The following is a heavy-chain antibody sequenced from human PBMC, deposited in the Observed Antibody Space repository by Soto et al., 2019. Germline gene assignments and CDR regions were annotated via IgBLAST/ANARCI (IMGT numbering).Heavy chain of an antibody. Sequence: QVQLQQWGAGLLKPSETLSLTCAVYGGSVSSGSYYWSWIRQPPGKGLEWIGEMSHGGGTHFNPSLKRRVTISVDTSKNQFSLKMSFVTAADTALYYCARVERGTATTVVDAFDIWGPGTMVTVSS. CDR3: ARVERGTATTVVDAFDI. D-gene: IGHD1-1*01. V-gene: IGHV4-34*01. CDR1: GGSVSSGSYY. CDR2: MSHGGGT. J-gene: IGHJ3*02.